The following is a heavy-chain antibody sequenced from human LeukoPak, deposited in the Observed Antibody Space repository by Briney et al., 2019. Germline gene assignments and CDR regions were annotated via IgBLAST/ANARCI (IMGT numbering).Heavy chain of an antibody. J-gene: IGHJ3*02. Sequence: GGSLRLSCAASGYTFSHYSVNWVRQAPGKGLEWVSSISSTSDYIYYADSVKGRFTISRDNTKSSLYLQMNSLRAEDTAVYYCVSGNDPDSTWENYRLDAFDIWGQGTTVIVSS. D-gene: IGHD3-16*02. CDR1: GYTFSHYS. CDR3: VSGNDPDSTWENYRLDAFDI. CDR2: ISSTSDYI. V-gene: IGHV3-21*01.